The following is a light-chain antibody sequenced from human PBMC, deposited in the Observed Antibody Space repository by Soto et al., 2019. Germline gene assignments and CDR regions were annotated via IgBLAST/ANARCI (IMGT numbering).Light chain of an antibody. Sequence: QSALTQPDSVSGSPGQSITISCTGTSSDIGSYNLVSWYQQHPGKAPKLMMYEGTKRPSGASNRFSGSKSGNTASLTISGLQAEDEAAYYCCSYAGSSSCVFGGGTKVTVL. CDR2: EGT. CDR1: SSDIGSYNL. V-gene: IGLV2-23*01. CDR3: CSYAGSSSCV. J-gene: IGLJ3*02.